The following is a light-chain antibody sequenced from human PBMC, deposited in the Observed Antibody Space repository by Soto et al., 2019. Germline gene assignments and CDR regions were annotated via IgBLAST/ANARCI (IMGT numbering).Light chain of an antibody. CDR3: CSYAGSTAIVV. J-gene: IGLJ2*01. CDR1: RSDVGSYNL. CDR2: EVT. V-gene: IGLV2-23*02. Sequence: QSALTQPASVSGSPGQSITIPCTGTRSDVGSYNLVSWYQQHPGQAPKLIIYEVTNRPSGVSCRLAGSKSGNTASLTISGLQAEDEDDYYCCSYAGSTAIVVFGGGTKLTVL.